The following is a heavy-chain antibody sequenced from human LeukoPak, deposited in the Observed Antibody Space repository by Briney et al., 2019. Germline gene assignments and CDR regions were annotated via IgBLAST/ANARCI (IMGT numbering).Heavy chain of an antibody. J-gene: IGHJ4*02. CDR2: IRYDGSKK. D-gene: IGHD6-13*01. Sequence: GGSLRLSCAASGFIFSSYGMHWVRQAPGKGLEWVAFIRYDGSKKYYADSVKGRFTISRGNAKNSLYLQMNSLRAEDTAVYYCARDKDYSSSWSITDYWGQGTLVTVSS. V-gene: IGHV3-30*02. CDR3: ARDKDYSSSWSITDY. CDR1: GFIFSSYG.